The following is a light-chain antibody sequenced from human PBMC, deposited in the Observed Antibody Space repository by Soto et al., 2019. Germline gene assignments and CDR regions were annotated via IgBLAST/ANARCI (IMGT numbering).Light chain of an antibody. CDR2: GNS. Sequence: QSVLTQPPSVSGAPGQRVTISCTGSRSNIGAGYDVHWYQQRPGTAPKLLIYGNSNRPSGVHNRFSGYKSGTSASLAITGLQAEDEADYYCQSYDSSLSGVVFVGGTKVTVL. V-gene: IGLV1-40*01. CDR1: RSNIGAGYD. CDR3: QSYDSSLSGVV. J-gene: IGLJ2*01.